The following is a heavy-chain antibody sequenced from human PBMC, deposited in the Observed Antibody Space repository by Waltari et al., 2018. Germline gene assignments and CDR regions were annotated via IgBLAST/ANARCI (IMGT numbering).Heavy chain of an antibody. CDR2: ISSSSSYI. Sequence: EVQLVESGGGLVKPGGSLRLSCAASGFTFRSYSLNWVRQAPGKGLEWVSSISSSSSYIYYADSVKGRFTISRDNAKNSLYLQMNSLRAEDTAVYYCARDGAGGYFDYWGQGTLVTVSS. CDR3: ARDGAGGYFDY. D-gene: IGHD6-19*01. J-gene: IGHJ4*02. V-gene: IGHV3-21*01. CDR1: GFTFRSYS.